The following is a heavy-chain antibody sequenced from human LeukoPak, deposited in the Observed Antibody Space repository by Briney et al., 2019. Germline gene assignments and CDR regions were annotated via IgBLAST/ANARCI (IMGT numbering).Heavy chain of an antibody. Sequence: SETLSLTCTVSGGSISSYYWSWIRQPPGKGLEWIGYIYYSGSTNYNPSLKSRVTISVDTSKNQFSLKLSSVTAADTAVYYCARVSLYYDILTGYRSLDYFDYWGQGTLVTVSS. V-gene: IGHV4-59*01. CDR1: GGSISSYY. CDR2: IYYSGST. D-gene: IGHD3-9*01. J-gene: IGHJ4*02. CDR3: ARVSLYYDILTGYRSLDYFDY.